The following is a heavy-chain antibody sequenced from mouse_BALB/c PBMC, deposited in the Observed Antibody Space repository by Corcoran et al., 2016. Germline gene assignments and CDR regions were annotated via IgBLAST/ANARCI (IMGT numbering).Heavy chain of an antibody. CDR1: GFSLSTSGMG. V-gene: IGHV8-12*01. J-gene: IGHJ3*01. CDR3: ARSMITTTEFAY. D-gene: IGHD2-4*01. CDR2: IYWDDDK. Sequence: QVILKESGPGILQPSQTLSLTCSFSGFSLSTSGMGVSWIRQPSGKGLEWLAHIYWDDDKRYNPSLKSRLTISKDTSRNQVFLKITSVDTADTATYYCARSMITTTEFAYWGQGTLVTVSA.